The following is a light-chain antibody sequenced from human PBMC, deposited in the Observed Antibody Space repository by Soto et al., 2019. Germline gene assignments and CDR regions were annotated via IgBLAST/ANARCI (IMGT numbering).Light chain of an antibody. CDR1: QSVYSNY. V-gene: IGKV3-20*01. CDR3: QQYGRSPRVLFT. CDR2: AAS. Sequence: EIVLTQSPGTLSLSPGERATLSCRASQSVYSNYLAWYQRKPGQAPRLLIYAASRRATGIPDTFSGSGSGTDFTLTISRLEPEDSAVYYCQQYGRSPRVLFTFGPGTKVEIK. J-gene: IGKJ3*01.